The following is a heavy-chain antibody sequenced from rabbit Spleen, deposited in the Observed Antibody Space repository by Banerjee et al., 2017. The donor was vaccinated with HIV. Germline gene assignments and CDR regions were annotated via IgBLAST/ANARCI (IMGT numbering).Heavy chain of an antibody. V-gene: IGHV1S45*01. CDR1: GVSFSYSDY. CDR3: ARDSGTSFSSYGMDL. CDR2: IGAGVSYTT. J-gene: IGHJ6*01. Sequence: QEQLEESGGGLVKPEGSLTLTCTASGVSFSYSDYMCWVRQHPGKGPEWIACIGAGVSYTTYYATWAKGRFTISKTSSTTVTLQMTSLTAADTATYFCARDSGTSFSSYGMDLWGPGTLVTVS. D-gene: IGHD8-1*01.